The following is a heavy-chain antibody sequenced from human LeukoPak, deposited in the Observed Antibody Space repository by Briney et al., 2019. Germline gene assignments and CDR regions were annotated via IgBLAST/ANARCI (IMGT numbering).Heavy chain of an antibody. J-gene: IGHJ6*02. CDR1: GFTFSSYS. V-gene: IGHV3-48*01. CDR3: ARSRDDFWSGYSNYYYGMDV. CDR2: ISSSSSTI. D-gene: IGHD3-3*01. Sequence: GGSLRLSCAASGFTFSSYSMSWVRQAPGKGLEWVSYISSSSSTIYYADSVKGRFTISRDNAKNSLYLQMNSLRAEDTAVYYCARSRDDFWSGYSNYYYGMDVWGQGTTVTVSS.